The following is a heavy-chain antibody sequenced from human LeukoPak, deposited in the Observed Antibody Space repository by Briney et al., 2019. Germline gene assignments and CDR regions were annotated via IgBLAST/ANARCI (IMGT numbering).Heavy chain of an antibody. J-gene: IGHJ4*02. D-gene: IGHD3-10*01. CDR2: ISGSGTNT. CDR1: GFTFSSYA. V-gene: IGHV3-23*01. Sequence: PGGSLRLSCAASGFTFSSYAMNWVRQAPGKGLEWVSGISGSGTNTYYADSVKGRFTISRDNSKNSLYLQMNSLRAEDTALYYCAKDMAAYYYSSGNIDYWGRGTLVTVSS. CDR3: AKDMAAYYYSSGNIDY.